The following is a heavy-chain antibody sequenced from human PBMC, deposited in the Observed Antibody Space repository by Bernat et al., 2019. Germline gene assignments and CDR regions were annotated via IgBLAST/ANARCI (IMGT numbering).Heavy chain of an antibody. CDR3: ARENDYGDEVNWFDP. CDR2: IYHSGST. Sequence: QVQLQESGPGLVKPSGTLSLTCAVSGGSISSSNWWSWVRQPPGKGLEWIGEIYHSGSTNYNPSLKSRVTISVDKSKNQFFLKLSSVTAADTAVYYCARENDYGDEVNWFDPWGQGTLVTVSS. V-gene: IGHV4-4*02. CDR1: GGSISSSNW. D-gene: IGHD4-17*01. J-gene: IGHJ5*02.